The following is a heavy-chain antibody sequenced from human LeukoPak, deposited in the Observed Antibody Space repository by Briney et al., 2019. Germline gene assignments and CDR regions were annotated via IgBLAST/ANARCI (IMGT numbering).Heavy chain of an antibody. CDR1: GGSISSYY. CDR2: IYYSGST. V-gene: IGHV4-59*01. CDR3: AREPGENSGNRFYHYYMDV. Sequence: SETLSLTCTVSGGSISSYYWSWIRQPPGKGLEWIGYIYYSGSTNYNSSLKSRVTISVDTSKNQFCLKLNSVTAADTAVYYCAREPGENSGNRFYHYYMDVWGKGTTVTVS. J-gene: IGHJ6*03. D-gene: IGHD3-10*01.